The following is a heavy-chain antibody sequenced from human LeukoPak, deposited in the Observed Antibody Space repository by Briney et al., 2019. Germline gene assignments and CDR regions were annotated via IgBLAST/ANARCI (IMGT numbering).Heavy chain of an antibody. CDR1: GGSISSGDYY. D-gene: IGHD3-22*01. Sequence: SQTLSLTCTVSGGSISSGDYYWSWIRQPPGKGLEWIGYIYYSGSTYYNPSLKSRVTISVDTSKNQFSLNLSSVTAADTAVYYCARALYDTSGYYLDYWGQGTLVTVSS. V-gene: IGHV4-30-4*08. CDR2: IYYSGST. J-gene: IGHJ4*02. CDR3: ARALYDTSGYYLDY.